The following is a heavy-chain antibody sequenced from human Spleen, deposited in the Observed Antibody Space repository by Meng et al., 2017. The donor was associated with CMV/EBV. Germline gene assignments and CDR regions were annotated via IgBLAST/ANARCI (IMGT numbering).Heavy chain of an antibody. CDR3: ARGSHSNTWYLPYDY. V-gene: IGHV4-39*07. D-gene: IGHD6-13*01. Sequence: SETLSLTCTVSGGSISSSSYYCGWIRQPPGKGLEWIGSMSYGGTTYYNPSLKSRVTMSVDTSQNQFSLYLRSVTAADTAVYYCARGSHSNTWYLPYDYWGQGMLVTVSS. CDR2: MSYGGTT. J-gene: IGHJ4*02. CDR1: GGSISSSSYY.